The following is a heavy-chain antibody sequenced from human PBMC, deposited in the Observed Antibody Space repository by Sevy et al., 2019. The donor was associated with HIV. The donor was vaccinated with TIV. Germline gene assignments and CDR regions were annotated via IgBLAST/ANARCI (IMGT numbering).Heavy chain of an antibody. CDR1: GGTFINFA. J-gene: IGHJ6*02. CDR2: FIPLFDTT. V-gene: IGHV1-69*13. Sequence: ASVKVSCKTSGGTFINFANTWVRQAPGQGLEWMGGFIPLFDTTNYAQKFQGRVTLTADGSTATAYMELGSLRSEDTAVYYCATSYYDSSGYSPLIYYGMDVWGQGTTVTVSS. CDR3: ATSYYDSSGYSPLIYYGMDV. D-gene: IGHD3-22*01.